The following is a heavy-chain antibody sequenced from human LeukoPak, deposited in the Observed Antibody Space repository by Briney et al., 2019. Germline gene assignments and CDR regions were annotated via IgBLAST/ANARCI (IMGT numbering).Heavy chain of an antibody. D-gene: IGHD3-3*01. V-gene: IGHV4-39*01. Sequence: PSETLSLTGSVSAGSISSSSYHWGWIRQPPGKGLEWIGCIYYSGSTYYNPSLKSRVTISVDTSKNQFSLRLSSVTAADTAVYYCARHSSDFWSGYYTNYYGVDVWGRGTTVTVSS. CDR3: ARHSSDFWSGYYTNYYGVDV. CDR1: AGSISSSSYH. CDR2: IYYSGST. J-gene: IGHJ6*02.